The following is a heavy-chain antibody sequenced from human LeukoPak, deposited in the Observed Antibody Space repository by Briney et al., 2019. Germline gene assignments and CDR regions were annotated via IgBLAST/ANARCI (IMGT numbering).Heavy chain of an antibody. CDR2: VDYRGNT. CDR1: GGSISSYY. V-gene: IGHV4-59*01. J-gene: IGHJ6*02. CDR3: ARVEVGAANRQWYGMDV. D-gene: IGHD2-15*01. Sequence: SETLSLTCTISGGSISSYYWSWIRQPPGKGLEWIGYVDYRGNTNYNPSLKSRVTISIDTSKSLFSLMLNSVTAADTAVYYCARVEVGAANRQWYGMDVWGQGTTVTVSS.